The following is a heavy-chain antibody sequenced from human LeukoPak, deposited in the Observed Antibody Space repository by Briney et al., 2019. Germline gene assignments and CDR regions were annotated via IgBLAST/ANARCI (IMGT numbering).Heavy chain of an antibody. V-gene: IGHV1-24*01. CDR2: FDPEDGET. CDR3: ATVGHRLRLGEFPDY. Sequence: ASVKVSCKVSGYTLTELSMHWVRQAPGKGLEWMGGFDPEDGETIYAQKFQGRVTMTEDTSADTAYMELSSLRSEDTAVYYCATVGHRLRLGEFPDYWGQGTLVTVSS. J-gene: IGHJ4*02. D-gene: IGHD3-16*01. CDR1: GYTLTELS.